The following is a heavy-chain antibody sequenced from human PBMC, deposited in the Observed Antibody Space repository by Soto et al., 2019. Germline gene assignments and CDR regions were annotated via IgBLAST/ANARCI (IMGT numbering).Heavy chain of an antibody. CDR1: GGSVNGYY. V-gene: IGHV4-34*01. D-gene: IGHD3-3*01. CDR2: VNHTGGT. CDR3: ATRITVFGLLIPPFDP. Sequence: SETLSLTCAVYGGSVNGYYWNWMRQPPGKGLEWIGEVNHTGGTHYNPSLKSRVTMSVDTSKNQFSLRLSSVTAADTAIYYCATRITVFGLLIPPFDPWGQGTQVTVSS. J-gene: IGHJ5*02.